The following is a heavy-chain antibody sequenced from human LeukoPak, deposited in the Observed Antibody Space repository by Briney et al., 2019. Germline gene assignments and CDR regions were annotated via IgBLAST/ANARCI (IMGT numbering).Heavy chain of an antibody. J-gene: IGHJ4*02. CDR1: GGSISSGDYY. Sequence: PSETLSLTCTVSGGSISSGDYYWRWIRQPPGKGLEWIGYIYYSGSTYYNPSLKSRVTISVDTSKNQFSPKLSSVTGADTAVYYCATRPFLGYCSSTSCYYSRNSVDYWGQGTLVTVSS. CDR3: ATRPFLGYCSSTSCYYSRNSVDY. CDR2: IYYSGST. V-gene: IGHV4-30-4*08. D-gene: IGHD2-2*01.